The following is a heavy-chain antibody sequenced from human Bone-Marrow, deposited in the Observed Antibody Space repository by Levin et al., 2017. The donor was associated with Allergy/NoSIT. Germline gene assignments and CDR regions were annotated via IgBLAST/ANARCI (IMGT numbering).Heavy chain of an antibody. J-gene: IGHJ4*02. CDR2: INSDASFI. V-gene: IGHV3-74*01. Sequence: GGSLRLSCAASGFTFSNDWMHWIRQAPGKGLVWVSRINSDASFIDHADSVKGRFTISSDNAKNPVFLQMDSLRVEDTAVYYCARLRGFGDDGWGFFDVWGRGALVTVSS. CDR1: GFTFSNDW. D-gene: IGHD2-21*02. CDR3: ARLRGFGDDGWGFFDV.